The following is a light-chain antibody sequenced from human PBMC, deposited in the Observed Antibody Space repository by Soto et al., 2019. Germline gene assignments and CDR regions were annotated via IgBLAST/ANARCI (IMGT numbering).Light chain of an antibody. CDR1: QSVASN. CDR3: QQYSAWPRT. Sequence: EIVMTQSPATLSVSPGERATLSCRASQSVASNLAWHQQKPGQAPRLLIYGASITAADIPARFGGSGSGTEFTLTISNLQSEDFAVYYCQQYSAWPRTFGQGTKVEIK. CDR2: GAS. J-gene: IGKJ1*01. V-gene: IGKV3-15*01.